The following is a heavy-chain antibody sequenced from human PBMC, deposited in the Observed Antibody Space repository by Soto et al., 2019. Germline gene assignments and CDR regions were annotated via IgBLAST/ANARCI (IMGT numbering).Heavy chain of an antibody. CDR3: AREAYCSGGSCYSSAEYFQH. J-gene: IGHJ1*01. D-gene: IGHD2-15*01. CDR2: ISSSSSYI. V-gene: IGHV3-21*01. Sequence: EVQLVESGGGLVKPGGSLRLSCAASGFTFSSYSMNWVRQAPGKGLEWVSSISSSSSYIYYADSVKGRFTISRDNAKISLYLQMNSLRAEDTAVYYCAREAYCSGGSCYSSAEYFQHWGQGTLVTVSS. CDR1: GFTFSSYS.